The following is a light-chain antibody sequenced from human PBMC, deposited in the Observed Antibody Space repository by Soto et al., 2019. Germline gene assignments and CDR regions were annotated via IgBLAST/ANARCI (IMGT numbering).Light chain of an antibody. CDR1: QDISNY. CDR3: QQYDNLPLT. J-gene: IGKJ4*01. V-gene: IGKV1-33*01. Sequence: DIQMPQSPSSLSASVGDRVNITYQASQDISNYLNWYQQKPGKAPKLLIYDASNLETGGPSRFSGSGSGTEFTFTISSLQPEDIATYYCQQYDNLPLTFGGGTKVEIK. CDR2: DAS.